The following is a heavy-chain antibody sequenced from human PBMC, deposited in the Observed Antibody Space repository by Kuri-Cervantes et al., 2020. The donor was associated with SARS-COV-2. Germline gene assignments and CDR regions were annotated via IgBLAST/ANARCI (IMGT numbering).Heavy chain of an antibody. D-gene: IGHD2/OR15-2a*01. V-gene: IGHV4-59*01. CDR3: ARTLYAENFDY. CDR2: IYNSGST. J-gene: IGHJ4*02. Sequence: GSLRLSCTVSGGSFSAYYWGWIRQPPGKGLEWIGYIYNSGSTKYNPSLKSRVTISVDTSKNQFSLKLSSVTAADTAVYYCARTLYAENFDYWGQATLVTVSS. CDR1: GGSFSAYY.